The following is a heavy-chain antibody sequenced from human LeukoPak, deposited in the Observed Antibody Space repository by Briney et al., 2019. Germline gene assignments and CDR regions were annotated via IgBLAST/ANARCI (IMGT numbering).Heavy chain of an antibody. V-gene: IGHV1-2*02. D-gene: IGHD6-19*01. CDR3: ARDRSGWYMAFDY. Sequence: ASVKVSCKASGYTFTGYYMHWVRQAPGQGLEWMGWINPNSGGTNYAQKFQGRVTMTRDTSISTAYMELSRLRSDDTAVYYCARDRSGWYMAFDYWGQGTLVTVSS. CDR1: GYTFTGYY. CDR2: INPNSGGT. J-gene: IGHJ4*02.